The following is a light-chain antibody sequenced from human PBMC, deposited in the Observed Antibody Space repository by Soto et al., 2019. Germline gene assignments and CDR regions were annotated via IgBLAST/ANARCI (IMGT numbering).Light chain of an antibody. Sequence: QSALTQPASVSGSPGQSITISCTGTSSDIGSYNYVSWYQQHPGKAPKLMIYDVSNRPSGVSNRFSGSKSGNTASLTISGLQAEDEAEYYCSAYTGSSTPYVFGAGTKLTVI. J-gene: IGLJ1*01. V-gene: IGLV2-14*01. CDR3: SAYTGSSTPYV. CDR2: DVS. CDR1: SSDIGSYNY.